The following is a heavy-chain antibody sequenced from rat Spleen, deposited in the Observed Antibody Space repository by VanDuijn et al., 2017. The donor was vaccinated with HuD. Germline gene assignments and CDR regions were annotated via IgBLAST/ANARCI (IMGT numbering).Heavy chain of an antibody. CDR1: GFTFSDYY. CDR3: TRDYYDGYVMDA. Sequence: EVQLVESGGGLVQPGRSLKLSCAASGFTFSDYYMAWVRQAPTRGLEWVATISYGDRSGHSSTYYRDSVKGRFTISRDNAKSTLYLQMNSLRSEDTATYYCTRDYYDGYVMDAWGQGASVTVSS. V-gene: IGHV5-20*01. CDR2: ISYGDRSGHSST. J-gene: IGHJ4*01. D-gene: IGHD1-12*02.